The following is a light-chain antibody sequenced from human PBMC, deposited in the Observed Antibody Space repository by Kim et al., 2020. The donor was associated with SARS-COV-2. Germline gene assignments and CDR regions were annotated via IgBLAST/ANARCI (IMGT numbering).Light chain of an antibody. Sequence: QTVVTQEPSFSVSPGGTVTLTCGLSSGSVSTNYYPSWYQQTPGQAPRTLIYSTNTRSSGVPDRFSGSILGNKAALTITGAQADDESDYYCVLYVGSGIWVFGGGTQLTV. J-gene: IGLJ3*02. CDR3: VLYVGSGIWV. V-gene: IGLV8-61*01. CDR1: SGSVSTNYY. CDR2: STN.